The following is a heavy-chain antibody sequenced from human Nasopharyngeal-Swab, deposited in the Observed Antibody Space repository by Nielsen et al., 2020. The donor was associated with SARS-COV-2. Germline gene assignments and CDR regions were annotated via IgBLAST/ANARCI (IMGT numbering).Heavy chain of an antibody. J-gene: IGHJ4*02. CDR2: IKQDGSEK. D-gene: IGHD6-13*01. Sequence: GGSLRLSCAASGFTFSSYWMSWVRQAPGKGLEWVANIKQDGSEKYYVDFVKGRFTISRDNDKNSLYLQMDNLRAEDTAVYYCARSTSSSWYRPLDYWGQGTLV. V-gene: IGHV3-7*03. CDR1: GFTFSSYW. CDR3: ARSTSSSWYRPLDY.